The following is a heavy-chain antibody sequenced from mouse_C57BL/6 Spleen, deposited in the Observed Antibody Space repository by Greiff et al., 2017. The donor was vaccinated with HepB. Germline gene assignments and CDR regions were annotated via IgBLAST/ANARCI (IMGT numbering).Heavy chain of an antibody. J-gene: IGHJ2*01. CDR3: AREGTTVVPYYFDY. CDR1: GYTFTSYG. Sequence: VQLQQSGAELARPGASVKLSCKASGYTFTSYGISWVKQRTGQGLEWIGEIYPRSGNTYYNEKFKGKATLTADKSSSTAYMELRSLTSEDSAVYFCAREGTTVVPYYFDYWGQGTTLTVSS. D-gene: IGHD1-1*01. CDR2: IYPRSGNT. V-gene: IGHV1-81*01.